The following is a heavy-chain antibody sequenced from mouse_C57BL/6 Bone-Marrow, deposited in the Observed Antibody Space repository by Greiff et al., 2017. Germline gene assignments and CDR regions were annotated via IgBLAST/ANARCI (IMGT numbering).Heavy chain of an antibody. D-gene: IGHD2-3*01. J-gene: IGHJ4*01. V-gene: IGHV14-2*01. CDR2: SDPEDGET. CDR3: ARAGWTMDY. CDR1: GFNIKDYY. Sequence: EVQRVESGAELVKPGASVKLSCTASGFNIKDYYMHWVKQRTEQGLEWIGRSDPEDGETKYAPKFQGKATITADTSANTDYLPLSSQTSEDTAVYYCARAGWTMDYWGQGTSVTVSS.